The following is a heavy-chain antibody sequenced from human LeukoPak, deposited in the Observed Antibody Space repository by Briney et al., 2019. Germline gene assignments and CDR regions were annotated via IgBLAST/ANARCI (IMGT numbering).Heavy chain of an antibody. D-gene: IGHD6-6*01. CDR1: GGTFSSYA. CDR3: ASLRQLAPDFASPGSTEYYFDY. CDR2: IIPIFGTA. J-gene: IGHJ4*02. Sequence: GASVEVSCKASGGTFSSYAISWVRQAPGQGLEWMGGIIPIFGTANYAQKFQGRVTITTDESTSTAYMELSSLRSEDTAVYYCASLRQLAPDFASPGSTEYYFDYWGQGTLVTVSS. V-gene: IGHV1-69*05.